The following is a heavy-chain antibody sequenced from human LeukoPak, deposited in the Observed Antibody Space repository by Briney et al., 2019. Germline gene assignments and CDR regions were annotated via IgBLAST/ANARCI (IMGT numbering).Heavy chain of an antibody. J-gene: IGHJ6*02. CDR1: GYSFTSYW. D-gene: IGHD3-9*01. CDR2: IYPGDSDT. CDR3: ARGNDILSYGMDV. Sequence: GESLKISCKGSGYSFTSYWIGWVRQMPGKGLEWMGIIYPGDSDTRYSPSFQGQVTISADKSISTAYMELSRLRSDDTAVYYCARGNDILSYGMDVWGQGTTVTVSS. V-gene: IGHV5-51*01.